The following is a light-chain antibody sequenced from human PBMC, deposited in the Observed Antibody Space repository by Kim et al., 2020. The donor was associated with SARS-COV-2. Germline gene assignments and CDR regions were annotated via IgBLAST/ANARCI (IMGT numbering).Light chain of an antibody. J-gene: IGLJ3*02. V-gene: IGLV1-47*01. CDR1: SSNIGSNY. CDR2: KNN. Sequence: QSVLTQPPSASGTPGQRVTISCSGSSSNIGSNYVYWYQQLPGTAPKLLIYKNNQQPSGVPYRFSGSKSGTSASLAISALRSEDEADYYCAAWDESLSGWVFGGGTQLTVL. CDR3: AAWDESLSGWV.